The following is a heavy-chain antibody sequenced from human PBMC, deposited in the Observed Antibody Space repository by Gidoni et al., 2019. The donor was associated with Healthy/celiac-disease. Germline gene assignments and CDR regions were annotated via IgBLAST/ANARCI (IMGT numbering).Heavy chain of an antibody. V-gene: IGHV3-23*01. CDR1: GFTFSSYA. CDR2: ISGSGGST. CDR3: AKPGIVGATLGRYYFDY. Sequence: EVQLLESGGGLVQPGGALRLSWAASGFTFSSYAMSWVRQAPGKGLEWVSAISGSGGSTYYADSVKGRFTISRDNSKNTLYLQMNSLRAEDTAVYYCAKPGIVGATLGRYYFDYWGQGTLVTVSS. J-gene: IGHJ4*02. D-gene: IGHD1-26*01.